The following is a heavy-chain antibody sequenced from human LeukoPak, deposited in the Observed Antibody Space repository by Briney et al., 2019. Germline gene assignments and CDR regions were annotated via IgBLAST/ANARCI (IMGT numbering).Heavy chain of an antibody. CDR2: IRGSGGSS. D-gene: IGHD5-24*01. V-gene: IGHV3-23*01. CDR3: AKPLRDAGSFNYPYFDF. CDR1: GFTFTNYA. J-gene: IGHJ4*02. Sequence: GGSLRLSCAASGFTFTNYAMNWVRQAPGKGLEWVSAIRGSGGSSSYADSVRGRFTISRDNSNNMLYLQMNSLRAEDTAVYYCAKPLRDAGSFNYPYFDFWGQGTLVTVSS.